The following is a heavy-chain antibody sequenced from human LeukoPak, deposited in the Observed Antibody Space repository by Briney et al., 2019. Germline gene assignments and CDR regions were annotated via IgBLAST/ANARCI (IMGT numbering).Heavy chain of an antibody. J-gene: IGHJ5*02. D-gene: IGHD1-1*01. CDR3: ARGVPNWNSNWFDP. CDR2: IYYSGST. Sequence: SETLSLTCTVSGGSISSSSYYWGWIRQPPGKGLEWIGSIYYSGSTNYNPSLKSRVTISVDASKNQFSLKLSSVTAADTAVYYCARGVPNWNSNWFDPWGQGTLVTVSS. V-gene: IGHV4-39*07. CDR1: GGSISSSSYY.